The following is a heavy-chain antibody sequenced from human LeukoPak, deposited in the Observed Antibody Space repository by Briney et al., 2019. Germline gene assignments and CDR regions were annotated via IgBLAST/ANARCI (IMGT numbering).Heavy chain of an antibody. CDR3: DYGGNFEAFDI. D-gene: IGHD4-23*01. CDR2: IYDSGNA. V-gene: IGHV4-31*08. CDR1: GGSVRSGGYC. Sequence: SETLSLTCTVSGGSVRSGGYCLNWIRQHPGEGLEWIGFIYDSGNAYYNPSYNPSLKSRVTISVDTSKNQFSLKLSSVTAADTAVYYCDYGGNFEAFDIWGQGTMVTVSS. J-gene: IGHJ3*02.